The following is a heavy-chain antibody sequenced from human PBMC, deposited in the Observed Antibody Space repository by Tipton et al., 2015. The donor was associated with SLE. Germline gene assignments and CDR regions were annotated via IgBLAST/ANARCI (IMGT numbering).Heavy chain of an antibody. Sequence: TLSLTCTVSGGSIRSHYWSWIRRPPGKALEWIAYINYSGSTNYNPSLKSRVTMLVDTSKNQLSLKLSSVTAADAAVYYCARDRIAVARRFFDSWGQGTLVTVSS. V-gene: IGHV4-59*11. D-gene: IGHD6-19*01. CDR3: ARDRIAVARRFFDS. CDR2: INYSGST. J-gene: IGHJ4*02. CDR1: GGSIRSHY.